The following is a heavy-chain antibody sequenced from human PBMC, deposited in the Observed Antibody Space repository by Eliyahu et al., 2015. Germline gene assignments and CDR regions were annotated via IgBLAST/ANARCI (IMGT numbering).Heavy chain of an antibody. CDR3: ARQLLDGDYRRVRIGWFDP. D-gene: IGHD4-17*01. V-gene: IGHV4-59*08. J-gene: IGHJ5*02. Sequence: QVQLQESGPGLVKPSETLSLTCXVSGGSIXSYYWSWIRQPPGEGLEWIGYVYYSGSTNYNPPLKSRVSISVDTSKNQFSLKLSSVTAADTAVYYCARQLLDGDYRRVRIGWFDPWGQGTLVTVTS. CDR1: GGSIXSYY. CDR2: VYYSGST.